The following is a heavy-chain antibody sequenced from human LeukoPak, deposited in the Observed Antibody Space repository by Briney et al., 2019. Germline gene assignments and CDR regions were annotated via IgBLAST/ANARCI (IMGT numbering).Heavy chain of an antibody. V-gene: IGHV3-23*01. CDR3: AKDGGIAAAGKSVYFDH. CDR2: ISGSGGNT. CDR1: GFTFSSYA. D-gene: IGHD6-13*01. Sequence: GGSLRLSCAASGFTFSSYAVSWVRQAPGKGLQWVSGISGSGGNTYYADSVKGRFTISRDNSKNTMYLQMNSLRAEDTAVYYCAKDGGIAAAGKSVYFDHWGQGTLVTVSS. J-gene: IGHJ4*02.